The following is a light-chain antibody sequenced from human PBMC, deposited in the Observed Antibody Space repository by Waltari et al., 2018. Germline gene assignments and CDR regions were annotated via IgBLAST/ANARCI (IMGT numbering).Light chain of an antibody. CDR1: QSVSRS. J-gene: IGKJ1*01. V-gene: IGKV3-20*01. CDR3: QHYVRLPVS. Sequence: EIVLTQSPGTLSLSPGERATLSCRASQSVSRSLAGYQQKPGQAPRLLIYGASSRATGFPDRFSGSGSGTDFSLTISRLEPEDFAVYYCQHYVRLPVSFGQGTKVEIK. CDR2: GAS.